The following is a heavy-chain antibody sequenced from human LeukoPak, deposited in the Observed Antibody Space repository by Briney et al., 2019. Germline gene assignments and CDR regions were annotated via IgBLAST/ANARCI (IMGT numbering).Heavy chain of an antibody. CDR3: ARIETSQSGDRVYYFDY. V-gene: IGHV1-2*02. Sequence: ASVKVSCKASGYTLTGYYMHWVRQAPGQGLEWVGWINPNSGGTNYAQKFQGRVTMTRDTSISTAYMELSRLRSDDTAVYYCARIETSQSGDRVYYFDYWGQGTLVTVSS. J-gene: IGHJ4*02. D-gene: IGHD7-27*01. CDR1: GYTLTGYY. CDR2: INPNSGGT.